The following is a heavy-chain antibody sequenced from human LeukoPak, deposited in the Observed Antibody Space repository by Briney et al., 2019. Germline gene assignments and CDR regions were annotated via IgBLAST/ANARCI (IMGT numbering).Heavy chain of an antibody. V-gene: IGHV3-30*18. D-gene: IGHD6-13*01. CDR1: GFIFSSHG. Sequence: PGGSLRLSCVASGFIFSSHGMHWVRQAPGKGLDWVAVISYDGSNKYYADSVKGRFTISRDNSKNTLYLQMNSLRAEDTAVYYCAKDRPTAGTNFDYWGQGTLVTVSS. J-gene: IGHJ4*02. CDR2: ISYDGSNK. CDR3: AKDRPTAGTNFDY.